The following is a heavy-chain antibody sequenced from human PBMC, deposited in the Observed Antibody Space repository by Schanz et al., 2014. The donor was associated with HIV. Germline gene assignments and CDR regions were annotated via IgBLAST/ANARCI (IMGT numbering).Heavy chain of an antibody. J-gene: IGHJ6*02. V-gene: IGHV3-9*01. CDR3: AKGIMGSTEFYYGMDV. Sequence: EVQLVESGGGLVQPGRSLRLSCAASGFTFDEYAMHWVRQAPGKGLEWVSGMSWNRRRIGYADSVKGRFSISRDNAKNLLFLEMNSLRVEDTALYYCAKGIMGSTEFYYGMDVWGQGTTVTVSS. CDR2: MSWNRRRI. CDR1: GFTFDEYA. D-gene: IGHD3-10*01.